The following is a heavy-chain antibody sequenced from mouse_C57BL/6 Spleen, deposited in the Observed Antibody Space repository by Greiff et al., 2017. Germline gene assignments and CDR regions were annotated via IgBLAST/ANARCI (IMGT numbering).Heavy chain of an antibody. CDR1: GFTFSDYG. V-gene: IGHV5-17*01. D-gene: IGHD1-1*01. Sequence: EVKLVESGGGLVKPGGSLKLSCAASGFTFSDYGMHWVRQAPEKGLEWVAYISRGSSTIYYADTVKGRCTISSDNAKNTLFLQMTSLRSEDTAMYYCARDYDGGGSYAMDYWGQGTSVTVSS. J-gene: IGHJ4*01. CDR2: ISRGSSTI. CDR3: ARDYDGGGSYAMDY.